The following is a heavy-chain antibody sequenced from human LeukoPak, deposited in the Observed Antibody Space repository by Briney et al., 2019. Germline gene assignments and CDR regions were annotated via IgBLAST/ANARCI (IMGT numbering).Heavy chain of an antibody. CDR3: ARDRDDYGDYDFDY. D-gene: IGHD4-17*01. V-gene: IGHV1-2*02. CDR1: GYTFTSYG. CDR2: INPNSGGT. Sequence: ASVKVSCKASGYTFTSYGISWVRQAPGQGLEWMGWINPNSGGTNYAQKFQGRVTMTRDTSISTAYMELSRLRSDDTAVYYCARDRDDYGDYDFDYWGQGTLVTVSS. J-gene: IGHJ4*02.